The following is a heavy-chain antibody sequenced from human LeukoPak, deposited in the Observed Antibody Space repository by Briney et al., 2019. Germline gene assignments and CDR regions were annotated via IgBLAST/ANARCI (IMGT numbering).Heavy chain of an antibody. CDR1: GGSFSGYY. CDR3: ARNKNYYYYGMDV. Sequence: SETLSLTCAVYGGSFSGYYWSWIRQPPGKGLEWIGEIDHSGRTNYNPSLKSRVTISVDTSKNQFFLKLSSVTAADTAVYYCARNKNYYYYGMDVWGQGTTVTVSS. V-gene: IGHV4-34*01. CDR2: IDHSGRT. J-gene: IGHJ6*02.